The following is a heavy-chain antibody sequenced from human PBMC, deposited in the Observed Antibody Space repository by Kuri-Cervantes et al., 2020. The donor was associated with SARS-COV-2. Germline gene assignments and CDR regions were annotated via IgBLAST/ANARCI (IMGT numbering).Heavy chain of an antibody. Sequence: LSLTCAAPGFTFDDYAMNWVRRAPGKGLEWVSGISWNSGSIGYADSVKGRFTLSRDNSKNTLYLQMNTLRVDDTAVYYCARDARGIFGVAYNYWGQGALVTVSS. V-gene: IGHV3-9*01. CDR3: ARDARGIFGVAYNY. D-gene: IGHD3-3*01. CDR1: GFTFDDYA. CDR2: ISWNSGSI. J-gene: IGHJ4*02.